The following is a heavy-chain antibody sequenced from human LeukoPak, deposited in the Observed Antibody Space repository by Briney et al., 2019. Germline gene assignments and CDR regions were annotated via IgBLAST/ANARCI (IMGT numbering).Heavy chain of an antibody. Sequence: ASVKVSCKASGYTFTSYYMHWVRQAPGQGLEWMGWINPNTGGTHYAQRFQGRVTMTSDTSITTAYMELTRLRSDDTAVYYCARDVPPYSSVRAALDYWGQGTLVTVSS. D-gene: IGHD6-25*01. CDR3: ARDVPPYSSVRAALDY. J-gene: IGHJ4*02. CDR2: INPNTGGT. V-gene: IGHV1-2*02. CDR1: GYTFTSYY.